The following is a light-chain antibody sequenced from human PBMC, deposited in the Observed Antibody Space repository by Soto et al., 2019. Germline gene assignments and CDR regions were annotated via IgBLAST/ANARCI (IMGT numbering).Light chain of an antibody. J-gene: IGKJ3*01. CDR1: QSVLYSSNNNNY. Sequence: DIVMTQSPDSLTVSLGERATINCKSSQSVLYSSNNNNYLAWYQQKPGQPPKLLIYWASTRESGVPDRFSGSGSGPDFTLTISSLQAEDVAVYYCQQYSSTPFTFGPGTKVDIK. CDR3: QQYSSTPFT. V-gene: IGKV4-1*01. CDR2: WAS.